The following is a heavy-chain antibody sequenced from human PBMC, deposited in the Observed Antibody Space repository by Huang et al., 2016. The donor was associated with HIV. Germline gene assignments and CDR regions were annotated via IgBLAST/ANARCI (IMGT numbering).Heavy chain of an antibody. CDR3: AREVMATVRDNWFDP. D-gene: IGHD2-21*01. CDR2: IKHSGST. V-gene: IGHV4-34*01. Sequence: QVQLQQWGAGLLKPSETLSLTCAVYGGSFRGYFWPWIRQPPGKGLEWIGEIKHSGSTNNNPSLNSRVTISVDPSKNQFSLKLSSVTAADTAVYYCAREVMATVRDNWFDPWGQGTLVTVSS. J-gene: IGHJ5*02. CDR1: GGSFRGYF.